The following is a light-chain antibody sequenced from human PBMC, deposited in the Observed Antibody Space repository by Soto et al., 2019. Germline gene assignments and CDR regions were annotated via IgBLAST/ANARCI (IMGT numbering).Light chain of an antibody. CDR2: DAS. CDR3: QQRSNWPPRT. V-gene: IGKV3-11*01. Sequence: EIVLTQSPATLSLSPGERATLSCRASQSVSSYLAWYQQKPGQAPRLLIYDASNRATGIPARFSGSGSGTDFTLTISSLEPEDFAVYYCQQRSNWPPRTFGQGTKVDLK. J-gene: IGKJ1*01. CDR1: QSVSSY.